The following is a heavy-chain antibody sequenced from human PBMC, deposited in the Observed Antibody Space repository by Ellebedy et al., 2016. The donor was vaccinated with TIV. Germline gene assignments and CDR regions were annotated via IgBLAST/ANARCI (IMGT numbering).Heavy chain of an antibody. CDR3: AKDGTVVVVAAPPGY. D-gene: IGHD2-15*01. J-gene: IGHJ4*02. Sequence: GESLKISCAASGFTFSSYAMSWVRQAPGKGLEWVSAISGSGGSTYYADSVKGRFTISRDNSKNTLYLQMNSLRAEDTAVYYCAKDGTVVVVAAPPGYWGQGTLVTVSS. V-gene: IGHV3-23*01. CDR2: ISGSGGST. CDR1: GFTFSSYA.